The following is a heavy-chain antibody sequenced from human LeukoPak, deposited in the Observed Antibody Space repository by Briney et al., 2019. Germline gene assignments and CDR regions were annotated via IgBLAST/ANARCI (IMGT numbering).Heavy chain of an antibody. V-gene: IGHV3-7*01. CDR1: GFTFSTYW. J-gene: IGHJ5*02. CDR3: AIPRFDP. Sequence: GSLRLSCAASGFTFSTYWMSWVRQAPGKGLKWVANIDQDGSDKYYVDSVKGRFTISRDNAKNSLYLQMNSLRVEDTAVYYCAIPRFDPWGQGTLVTVSS. CDR2: IDQDGSDK.